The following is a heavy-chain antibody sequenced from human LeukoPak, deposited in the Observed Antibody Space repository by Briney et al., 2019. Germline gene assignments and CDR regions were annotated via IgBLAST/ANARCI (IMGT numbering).Heavy chain of an antibody. CDR3: ARDWGPYDFRSMDV. CDR2: INPNSGGT. CDR1: GYTFTGYY. V-gene: IGHV1-2*06. D-gene: IGHD3-3*01. Sequence: GASAKVSCKASGYTFTGYYMHWVRQAPGQGLEWMGRINPNSGGTNYAQKFQGRVTMTRDTSISTAYMELSRLRSDDTAVYYCARDWGPYDFRSMDVWGQGTTVTVSS. J-gene: IGHJ6*02.